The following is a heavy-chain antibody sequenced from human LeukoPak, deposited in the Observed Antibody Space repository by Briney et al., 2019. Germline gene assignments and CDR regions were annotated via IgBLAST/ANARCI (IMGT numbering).Heavy chain of an antibody. V-gene: IGHV4-39*01. D-gene: IGHD4-17*01. J-gene: IGHJ5*02. CDR3: ARHPSEIRDYVLSPRWFDP. CDR1: GGSISSSSYY. Sequence: SETLSLTCTVSGGSISSSSYYWGWIRQPPGKGLEWIGSIYYSGSTYYNPSLKSRVTISVDTSKNQFSLKLSSVTAADTAVYYCARHPSEIRDYVLSPRWFDPWGQGTLATVSS. CDR2: IYYSGST.